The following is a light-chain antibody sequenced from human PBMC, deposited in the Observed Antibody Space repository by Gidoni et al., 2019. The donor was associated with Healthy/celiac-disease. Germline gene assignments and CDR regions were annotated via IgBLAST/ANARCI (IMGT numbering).Light chain of an antibody. J-gene: IGLJ2*01. CDR3: GTWDSSLSVVV. CDR2: DNN. V-gene: IGLV1-51*01. Sequence: QSVLTQPPSVSAAPGQKVTISCSGSSTNIGNNYVSWYQQLPVKAPKLLIYDNNKRPSGIPDRFSGSKSGTSATLGITGRQTGDESDYYCGTWDSSLSVVVFGGGTKLTVL. CDR1: STNIGNNY.